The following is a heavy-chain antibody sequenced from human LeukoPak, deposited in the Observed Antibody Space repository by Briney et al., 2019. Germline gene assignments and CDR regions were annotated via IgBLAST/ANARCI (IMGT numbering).Heavy chain of an antibody. CDR1: GDSISSSSYS. J-gene: IGHJ4*02. V-gene: IGHV4-39*01. D-gene: IGHD4-23*01. CDR2: ISYSRST. Sequence: SETLSLTCTVSGDSISSSSYSWGWIRQPPGKGLEWIGTISYSRSTYYNPSLKSRVTISVDTSKNQFSLMLRSVTAADAAVYYCARHVTTVVTDFDNWGQGTLVTVSS. CDR3: ARHVTTVVTDFDN.